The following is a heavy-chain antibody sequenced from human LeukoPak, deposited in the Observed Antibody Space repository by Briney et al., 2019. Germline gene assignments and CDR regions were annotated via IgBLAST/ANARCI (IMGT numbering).Heavy chain of an antibody. CDR2: ISSSSSTI. D-gene: IGHD2-2*01. CDR1: GFTFSSYS. J-gene: IGHJ4*02. CDR3: ARGLSGFASSLGY. V-gene: IGHV3-48*01. Sequence: GGSLRLSCAASGFTFSSYSMNWVRQAPGKGLEWVSYISSSSSTIYYADSVKGRFTISRDNAKNSLYLQMNSLRAEDTAVYYCARGLSGFASSLGYWGQGALVTVSA.